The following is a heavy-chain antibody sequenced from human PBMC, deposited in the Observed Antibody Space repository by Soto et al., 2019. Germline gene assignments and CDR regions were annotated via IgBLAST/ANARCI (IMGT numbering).Heavy chain of an antibody. CDR3: ARDRGFHGMDV. Sequence: SETLSLTCTVSGGSISSGGYYWSWIRQHPGKSLEWIGYIYYSGSTYYNPSLKSRVTISVDTSKNQFSLKLSSVTAADTAVYYCARDRGFHGMDVWGQGTTVTVSS. V-gene: IGHV4-31*03. J-gene: IGHJ6*02. CDR1: GGSISSGGYY. D-gene: IGHD3-10*01. CDR2: IYYSGST.